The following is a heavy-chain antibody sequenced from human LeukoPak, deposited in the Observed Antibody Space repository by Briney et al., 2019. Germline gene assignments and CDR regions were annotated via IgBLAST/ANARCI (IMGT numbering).Heavy chain of an antibody. CDR3: VAAMGLLDY. D-gene: IGHD2-2*01. CDR1: GFVFDGYG. J-gene: IGHJ4*02. Sequence: GGSLRLSCAASGFVFDGYGMTWVRQAPGKGLEWTANLNQDGSEKYYADSVKGRFTISRDNAKNLLFLQLNSLRAGDTAVYYCVAAMGLLDYWGQGTLLTVSS. V-gene: IGHV3-7*01. CDR2: LNQDGSEK.